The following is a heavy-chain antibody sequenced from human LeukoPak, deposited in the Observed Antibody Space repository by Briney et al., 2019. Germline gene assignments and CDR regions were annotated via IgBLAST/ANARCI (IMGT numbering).Heavy chain of an antibody. J-gene: IGHJ4*02. CDR3: ARVHNHASYDLDH. Sequence: GGSLRLSCAASGFTVSSDYMNWVRQAPGKGLEWVSLICDDGSTYYADSVKGRFTISRDNSKNMLYLQMNGLRAEDTAVYYCARVHNHASYDLDHWGQGTLVTVSS. V-gene: IGHV3-53*01. D-gene: IGHD1-14*01. CDR1: GFTVSSDY. CDR2: ICDDGST.